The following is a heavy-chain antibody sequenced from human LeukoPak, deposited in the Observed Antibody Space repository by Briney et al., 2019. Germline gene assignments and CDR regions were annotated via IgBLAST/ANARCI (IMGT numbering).Heavy chain of an antibody. V-gene: IGHV3-11*06. CDR2: ISSSCSHT. CDR1: EFAFSDFY. Sequence: PGGSLRLSCGASEFAFSDFYMTWIRQAPGKGLEWVSYISSSCSHTNYADSVKGRFTISRDSAKNSLYLQMNSLRAEDTAVYYCARTNLGSGWRFDYWGQGTLVTVSS. D-gene: IGHD6-19*01. CDR3: ARTNLGSGWRFDY. J-gene: IGHJ4*02.